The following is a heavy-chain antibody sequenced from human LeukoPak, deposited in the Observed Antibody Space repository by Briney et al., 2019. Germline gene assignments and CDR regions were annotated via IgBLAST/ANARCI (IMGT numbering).Heavy chain of an antibody. J-gene: IGHJ4*02. CDR2: IYYSGST. CDR1: GGSISSGSHY. Sequence: SETLSLTCTVSGGSISSGSHYWGWIRQPPGKGLEWIGSIYYSGSTYYNPSLKSRVTISIDTSKNQFSLKLSSVTVAHSAVYYCARRGATVTKSIDYWGQGTLVTVSS. D-gene: IGHD4-17*01. V-gene: IGHV4-39*01. CDR3: ARRGATVTKSIDY.